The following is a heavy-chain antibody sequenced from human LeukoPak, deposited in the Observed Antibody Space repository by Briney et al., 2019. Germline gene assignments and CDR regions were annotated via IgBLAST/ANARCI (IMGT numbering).Heavy chain of an antibody. Sequence: SVKVSCKASGFTFTTSAVQWVRQARGQRLEWIGWIVVGNANTNYAQKFLERVTISRDMSTSTAYMELSSLRSKDTAVYYCAADRSLALAGADAFDIWGQGTMVTVSS. J-gene: IGHJ3*02. V-gene: IGHV1-58*01. CDR1: GFTFTTSA. CDR2: IVVGNANT. CDR3: AADRSLALAGADAFDI. D-gene: IGHD6-19*01.